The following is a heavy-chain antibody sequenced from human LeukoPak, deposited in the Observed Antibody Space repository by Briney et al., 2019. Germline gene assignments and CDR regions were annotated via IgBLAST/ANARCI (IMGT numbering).Heavy chain of an antibody. CDR3: ARSFAGTTNFDY. Sequence: ASVNVSCKSSGQSLTGYFIHWVRQAPGQGLERVGRIDPNTGDTIYAQNFQGRVTMTRDTSISTAYMELSRLRSDDTAVYYCARSFAGTTNFDYWGQGTLVTVSS. CDR2: IDPNTGDT. CDR1: GQSLTGYF. J-gene: IGHJ4*02. D-gene: IGHD4-17*01. V-gene: IGHV1-2*06.